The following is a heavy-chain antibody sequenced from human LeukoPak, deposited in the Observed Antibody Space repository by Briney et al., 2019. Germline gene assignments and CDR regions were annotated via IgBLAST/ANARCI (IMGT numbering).Heavy chain of an antibody. J-gene: IGHJ4*02. D-gene: IGHD2-2*01. V-gene: IGHV3-53*01. CDR3: ARELPRYQLQWGLYDY. CDR2: IYSGGST. Sequence: PGGSLRLSCAASGFTVSSNYMNWVRQAPGKGLEWVSVIYSGGSTYYADSVKGRFTISRDNAKNTLYLQMNSLRAEDTAVYYCARELPRYQLQWGLYDYWGQGTLVTVSS. CDR1: GFTVSSNY.